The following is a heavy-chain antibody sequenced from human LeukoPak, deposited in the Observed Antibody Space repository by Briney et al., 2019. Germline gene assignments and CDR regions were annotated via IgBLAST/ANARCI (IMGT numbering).Heavy chain of an antibody. CDR3: AKSQAGDY. J-gene: IGHJ4*02. CDR2: ISPSVGST. Sequence: GGSLRLSCAASGFTFSSYAMSWVRQAPGKGLEWVSGISPSVGSTYYADSVKGRFTISRDNSKNTLFLQMNSLRAEDTAVYYCAKSQAGDYWGQGTQVTVSS. D-gene: IGHD3-10*01. CDR1: GFTFSSYA. V-gene: IGHV3-23*01.